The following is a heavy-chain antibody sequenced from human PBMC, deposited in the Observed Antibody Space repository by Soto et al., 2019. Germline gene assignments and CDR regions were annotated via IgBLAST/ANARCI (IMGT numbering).Heavy chain of an antibody. CDR2: ISWNSGSI. J-gene: IGHJ6*02. CDR1: GFTFDDYA. CDR3: AKDRVRRYYYDSSGYYYGNYYYYYGMDV. D-gene: IGHD3-22*01. Sequence: GGPLRLSCAASGFTFDDYAMHWVRQAPGKGLEWVSGISWNSGSIGYADSVKGRFTISRDNAKNSLYLQMNSLRAEDTALYYCAKDRVRRYYYDSSGYYYGNYYYYYGMDVWGQGTTVTVSS. V-gene: IGHV3-9*01.